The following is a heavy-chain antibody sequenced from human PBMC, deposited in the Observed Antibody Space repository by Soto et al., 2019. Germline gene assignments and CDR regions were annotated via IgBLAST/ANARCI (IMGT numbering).Heavy chain of an antibody. CDR2: INPSGGRT. Sequence: QVQLVQSGAEVKKPGASVKVSCKASGNSFTTYYMHWVRQAPGQGLEWMGIINPSGGRTTYAQKYPGRVTMTRDRSTSTFHMELSSLTSEDTAVYYCAGLYHYDSSGYYDYWGQGTLVTVSS. D-gene: IGHD3-22*01. V-gene: IGHV1-46*01. CDR3: AGLYHYDSSGYYDY. J-gene: IGHJ4*02. CDR1: GNSFTTYY.